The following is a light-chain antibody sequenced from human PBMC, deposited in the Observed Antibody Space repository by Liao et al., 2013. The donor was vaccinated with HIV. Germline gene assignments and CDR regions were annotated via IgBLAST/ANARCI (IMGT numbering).Light chain of an antibody. CDR2: YDT. CDR3: QAWDSSTWV. CDR1: NIGSKS. Sequence: SYVLTQPPSVSVAPGKTARITCGGDNIGSKSVHWYQQKPGQAPVLAMYYDTDRPSGIPERFSGSNSGNTATLTISRVEAGDEADYYCQAWDSSTWVFGGGTKLTVL. J-gene: IGLJ3*02. V-gene: IGLV3-21*01.